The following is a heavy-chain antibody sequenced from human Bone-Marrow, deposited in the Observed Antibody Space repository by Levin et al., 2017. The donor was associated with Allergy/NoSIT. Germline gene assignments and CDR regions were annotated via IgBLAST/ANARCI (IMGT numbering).Heavy chain of an antibody. CDR1: GFTFSNFA. V-gene: IGHV3-30*18. J-gene: IGHJ4*02. CDR2: VSYDGSKI. CDR3: AKDGGRDTSAWDPVDY. D-gene: IGHD6-19*01. Sequence: GGSLRLSCAASGFTFSNFAMHWVRQAPGKGLEWVAVVSYDGSKIYYADSVKGRFTISRDNSKNTLYLQMNTLRADDTALYYCAKDGGRDTSAWDPVDYWGQGTLVTVSS.